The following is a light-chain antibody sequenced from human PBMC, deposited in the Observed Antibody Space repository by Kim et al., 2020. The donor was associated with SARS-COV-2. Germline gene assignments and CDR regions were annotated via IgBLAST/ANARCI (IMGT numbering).Light chain of an antibody. J-gene: IGKJ4*01. CDR2: WAS. CDR3: QQQYSAPVT. V-gene: IGKV4-1*01. CDR1: QSVLFSSDSRNY. Sequence: ATINCKSSQSVLFSSDSRNYLAWYQQKPGQTPKLLIYWASTRESGVPDRFSGSESGTDFTLTISSLQAEDVAVYYCQQQYSAPVTFGGGTKVDIK.